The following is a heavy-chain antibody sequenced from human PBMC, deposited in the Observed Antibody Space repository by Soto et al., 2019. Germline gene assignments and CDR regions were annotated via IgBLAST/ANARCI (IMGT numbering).Heavy chain of an antibody. CDR2: IFYSGTA. CDR3: ARTDYGTAYFDP. D-gene: IGHD3-10*01. V-gene: IGHV4-30-4*01. Sequence: TSETLSLTCAVYGGSFSGYYWSWIRQPPGKGLEWIGYIFYSGTAYYNPSLKSRLTISVDTSKNQFSLKLSSVTAADTAVYYCARTDYGTAYFDPWGQGSLVTVSS. CDR1: GGSFSGYY. J-gene: IGHJ5*02.